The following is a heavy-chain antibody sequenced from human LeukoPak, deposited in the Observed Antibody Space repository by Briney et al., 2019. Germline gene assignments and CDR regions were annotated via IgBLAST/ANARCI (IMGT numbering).Heavy chain of an antibody. CDR3: ARVDNSSSSYY. V-gene: IGHV3-23*01. CDR1: GFTFSTYA. D-gene: IGHD6-6*01. CDR2: ISFSGGNT. J-gene: IGHJ4*02. Sequence: PGGSLRLSCVASGFTFSTYAMNWVRQAPGKGLEWVSVISFSGGNTNYADSVRGRFTMSRDNSKNTLYLQMNSLRVEDTAVYYCARVDNSSSSYYWGQGTLVTVSS.